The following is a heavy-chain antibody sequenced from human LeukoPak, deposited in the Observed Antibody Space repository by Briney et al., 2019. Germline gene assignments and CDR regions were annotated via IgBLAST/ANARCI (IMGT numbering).Heavy chain of an antibody. CDR2: IKQDGSEK. Sequence: GGSLRLSCAASGFTFSSYWMSWVRQAPGKGLEWVANIKQDGSEKYYVDSVKGRFTISRDNAKNSLYLQMNSLRAEDTAVYYCARDLITMVRGAHPNGGQGTLVTVSS. CDR3: ARDLITMVRGAHPN. CDR1: GFTFSSYW. D-gene: IGHD3-10*01. V-gene: IGHV3-7*01. J-gene: IGHJ4*02.